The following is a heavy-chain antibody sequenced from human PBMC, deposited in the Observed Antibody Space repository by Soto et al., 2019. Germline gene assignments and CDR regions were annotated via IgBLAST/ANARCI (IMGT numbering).Heavy chain of an antibody. D-gene: IGHD3-3*01. CDR3: ARAGGYYDFWSGKGGYYYYYGMDV. J-gene: IGHJ6*02. V-gene: IGHV1-46*01. CDR2: IHPSGGST. CDR1: GYTFTSYY. Sequence: ASVKVSCKASGYTFTSYYMHWVRQAPGQGLEGMGIIHPSGGSTNYAQKFQGRVTMTRETSTTTVYMELSSLRYEDTAVYYCARAGGYYDFWSGKGGYYYYYGMDVWGQGTTVTVSS.